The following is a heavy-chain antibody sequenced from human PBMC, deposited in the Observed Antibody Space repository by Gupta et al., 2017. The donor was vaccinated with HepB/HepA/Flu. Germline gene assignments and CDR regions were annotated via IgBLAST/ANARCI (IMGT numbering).Heavy chain of an antibody. CDR3: TRGYGVFYYYGMDV. V-gene: IGHV3-49*04. J-gene: IGHJ6*02. CDR1: GFSFGDYY. D-gene: IGHD4-17*01. CDR2: IRSKAYGETT. Sequence: EVQLVDSGGGLIQQGRSLRRSCTTSGFSFGDYYMTWVRQAPGKGLEWVGFIRSKAYGETTEYAAPVKGRFTISRDDSKNIAYLQMNSLKTEDTAVYYCTRGYGVFYYYGMDVWGQGTTVTVSS.